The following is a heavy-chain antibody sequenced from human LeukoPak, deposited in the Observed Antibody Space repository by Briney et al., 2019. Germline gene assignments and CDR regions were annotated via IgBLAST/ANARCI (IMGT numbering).Heavy chain of an antibody. J-gene: IGHJ3*02. D-gene: IGHD5-24*01. V-gene: IGHV4-59*01. CDR1: GGSISSYY. Sequence: SETLSLTCTVSGGSISSYYWSWIRQPPGKGLECIGYIYNSVSTNYNPSLKSRVTISIDTSKNQFSLKLSSVTAADTAVYYCARVVRWLQLGASDIWGQGTMVTVSS. CDR2: IYNSVST. CDR3: ARVVRWLQLGASDI.